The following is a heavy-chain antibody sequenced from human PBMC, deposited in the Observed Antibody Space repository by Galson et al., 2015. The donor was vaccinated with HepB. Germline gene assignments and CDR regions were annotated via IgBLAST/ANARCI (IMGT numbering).Heavy chain of an antibody. J-gene: IGHJ4*02. CDR3: ARGSSGYSSSWSPFDY. D-gene: IGHD6-13*01. Sequence: TLSLTCTVSGGSISSYYWSWIRQPPGKGLEWIGYIYYSGSTNYNPSLKSRVTISVDTSKNQFSLKLSSVTAADTAVYYCARGSSGYSSSWSPFDYWGQGTLVTVSS. CDR2: IYYSGST. CDR1: GGSISSYY. V-gene: IGHV4-59*01.